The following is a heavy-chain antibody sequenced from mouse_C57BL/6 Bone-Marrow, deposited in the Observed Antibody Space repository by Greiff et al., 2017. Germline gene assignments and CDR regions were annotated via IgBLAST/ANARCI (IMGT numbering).Heavy chain of an antibody. Sequence: QVQLKQPGAELVKPGASVKFSCKASGYTFTSYWMHWVKQRPGQGLEWIGMIHPNSGSTNYNEKFKSKATLTVDKSSSTAYMQLSSLTSEVSAVYYCARWGDYYGSSPYYFDYWGQGTTLTVSS. CDR1: GYTFTSYW. CDR2: IHPNSGST. V-gene: IGHV1-64*01. CDR3: ARWGDYYGSSPYYFDY. D-gene: IGHD1-1*01. J-gene: IGHJ2*01.